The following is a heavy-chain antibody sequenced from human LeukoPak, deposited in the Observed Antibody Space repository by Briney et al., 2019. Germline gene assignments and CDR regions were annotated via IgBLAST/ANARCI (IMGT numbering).Heavy chain of an antibody. D-gene: IGHD6-13*01. CDR1: GGSFSGYY. V-gene: IGHV4-34*01. CDR3: ARNSWYPYYFDY. Sequence: PSETLSLTCAVYGGSFSGYYWSWIRQPPGKGLEWIGEINHSRSTNYNPSLKSRVTISVDTSKNQFSLKLSSVTAADTAVYYCARNSWYPYYFDYWGQGTLVTVSS. CDR2: INHSRST. J-gene: IGHJ4*02.